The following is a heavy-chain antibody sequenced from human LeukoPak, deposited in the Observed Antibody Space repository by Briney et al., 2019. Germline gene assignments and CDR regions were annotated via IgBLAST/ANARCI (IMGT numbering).Heavy chain of an antibody. CDR2: INPSGGST. CDR3: ARSNNYYESSGYYAKSRRDFGY. CDR1: GYTFTSYY. J-gene: IGHJ4*02. D-gene: IGHD3-22*01. V-gene: IGHV1-46*01. Sequence: ASVKLSCKSSGYTFTSYYMHWVRQAPGQGLEWMGIINPSGGSTSYAQKFQGRVTMTRATSTSTVYMELSSLRSEDTAVYYCARSNNYYESSGYYAKSRRDFGYWGQGTLVTVSS.